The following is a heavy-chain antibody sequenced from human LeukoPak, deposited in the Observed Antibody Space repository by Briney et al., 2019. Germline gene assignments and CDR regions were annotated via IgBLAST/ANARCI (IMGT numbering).Heavy chain of an antibody. D-gene: IGHD3-22*01. CDR3: ATAYYYDSRGYDPVDY. J-gene: IGHJ4*02. CDR2: ISGSGGST. Sequence: TGGSLRLSCAASGFTFSSHAMSWVRQAPGKGLEWVSGISGSGGSTYYADSVKGRFTISRGNSKNTLYLQMNSLRAEDTAVYYCATAYYYDSRGYDPVDYWGQGTLVTVSS. V-gene: IGHV3-23*01. CDR1: GFTFSSHA.